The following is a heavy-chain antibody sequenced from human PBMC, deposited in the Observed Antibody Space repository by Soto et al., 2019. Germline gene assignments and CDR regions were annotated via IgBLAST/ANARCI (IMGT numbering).Heavy chain of an antibody. J-gene: IGHJ6*02. CDR3: ARRAIFGVVTTRPCYYYGMDV. CDR2: INHSGST. Sequence: SVTMSLTCTVSGGSVSSYYWSWIRQTPGKGLEWIGEINHSGSTNYNPSLKSRVTISVDTSKNQFSLKLSSVTAADTAVYYCARRAIFGVVTTRPCYYYGMDVWGQGTTVTVSS. CDR1: GGSVSSYY. D-gene: IGHD3-3*01. V-gene: IGHV4-34*01.